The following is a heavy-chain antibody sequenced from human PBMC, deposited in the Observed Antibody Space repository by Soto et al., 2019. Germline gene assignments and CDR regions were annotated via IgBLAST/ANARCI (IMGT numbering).Heavy chain of an antibody. CDR3: ARTDRDFYGLEF. CDR1: GFTFRNYD. CDR2: ISAAGDP. V-gene: IGHV3-13*05. Sequence: EVQLVESGGGLVQPGGSLRLSCEASGFTFRNYDMHWVRQGTGKGLEWVSGISAAGDPDYADSVEGRFTISRENAQNSFFLQMNSLRVGDTAVYYCARTDRDFYGLEFWGQGTTVIVSS. J-gene: IGHJ6*02.